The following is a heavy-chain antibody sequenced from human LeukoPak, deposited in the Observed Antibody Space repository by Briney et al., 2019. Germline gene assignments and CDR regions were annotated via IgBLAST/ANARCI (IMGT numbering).Heavy chain of an antibody. CDR2: IKQDGSDK. CDR1: GFTFSSYW. CDR3: ARGYGYGSFDY. Sequence: PGGSLRLSCAASGFTFSSYWMSWVRQAPGKGLEWVANIKQDGSDKYYVDSVKGRFTISRDNAKNSLYLQMNSLRAEDTAVYYCARGYGYGSFDYWGQGTLVTVSS. D-gene: IGHD5-18*01. V-gene: IGHV3-7*01. J-gene: IGHJ4*02.